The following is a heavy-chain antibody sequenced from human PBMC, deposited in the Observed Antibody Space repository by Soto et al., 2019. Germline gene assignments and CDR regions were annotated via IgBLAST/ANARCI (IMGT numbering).Heavy chain of an antibody. CDR1: GYSFIANA. CDR3: ARDDVGSAWPY. V-gene: IGHV1-3*01. Sequence: GASVKVSCKTSGYSFIANAVHWVRQAPGQGLEWMGWINADNGNTKYSRKMQGRLTISRDTSASTVYMELTGLTSEDTAVYFCARDDVGSAWPYWGQGTLVTV. J-gene: IGHJ4*02. CDR2: INADNGNT. D-gene: IGHD6-19*01.